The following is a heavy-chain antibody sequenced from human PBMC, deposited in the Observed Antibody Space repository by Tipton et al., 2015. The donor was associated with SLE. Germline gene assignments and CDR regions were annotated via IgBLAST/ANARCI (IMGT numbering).Heavy chain of an antibody. CDR1: GGSTNSFY. CDR3: ARGSDLVSSKWFGA. CDR2: IYNNWGA. V-gene: IGHV4-4*08. Sequence: TLSLTCTVSGGSTNSFYWSWIRQPPGKGLEWIGYIYNNWGATYSPSLKSRVTISLDTSKNQVSLNLTSVTAADTAVYYCARGSDLVSSKWFGAWGQGTLVTVSS. D-gene: IGHD6-6*01. J-gene: IGHJ5*02.